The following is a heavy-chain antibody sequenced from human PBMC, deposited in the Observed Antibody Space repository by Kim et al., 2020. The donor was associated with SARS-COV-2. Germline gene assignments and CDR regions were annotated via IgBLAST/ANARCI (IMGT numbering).Heavy chain of an antibody. CDR3: ARVPYGSGRIDY. CDR1: GGSISSYY. CDR2: IYYSGST. V-gene: IGHV4-59*13. J-gene: IGHJ4*02. Sequence: SETLSLTCTVSGGSISSYYWSWIRQPPGKGLEWIGHIYYSGSTNYNPSLKSRVTISVDTSKNQFSLKLNSVTAADTAVYYCARVPYGSGRIDYWGQGTLVTVSS. D-gene: IGHD3-10*01.